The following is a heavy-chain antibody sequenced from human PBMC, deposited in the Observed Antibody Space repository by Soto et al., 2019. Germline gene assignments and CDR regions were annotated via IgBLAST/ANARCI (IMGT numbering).Heavy chain of an antibody. J-gene: IGHJ5*02. D-gene: IGHD3-16*02. Sequence: SETLPLTCAVSGYSISSSNWWGWIRQPPGKGLEWIGYXXXSXTXXXNXXXXSRVTMSVDTSKNQFSLKLSSVTAVDTAVYYCAKNPRGALGWFDPWGQGALVTVSS. V-gene: IGHV4-28*01. CDR1: GYSISSSNW. CDR3: AKNPRGALGWFDP. CDR2: XXXSXTX.